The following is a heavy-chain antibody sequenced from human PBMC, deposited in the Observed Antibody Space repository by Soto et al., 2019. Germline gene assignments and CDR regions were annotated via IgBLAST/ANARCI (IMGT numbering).Heavy chain of an antibody. CDR1: GYTFASYD. J-gene: IGHJ6*03. Sequence: GASVKVSCKASGYTFASYDINWVRQATGQGLEWMGWMNPNSGNTGYAQKFQGRVTMTRNTSISTAYMELSSLRSEDTAVYYCAREVRFLEWRNMDVWGKGTTVTVSS. V-gene: IGHV1-8*01. D-gene: IGHD3-3*01. CDR2: MNPNSGNT. CDR3: AREVRFLEWRNMDV.